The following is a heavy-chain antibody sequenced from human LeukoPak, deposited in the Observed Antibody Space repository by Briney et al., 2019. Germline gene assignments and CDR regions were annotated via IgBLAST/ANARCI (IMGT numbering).Heavy chain of an antibody. Sequence: SETLSLTCAVYGESFSGYYWSWIRQPPGKGLEWIGEINHSGNTNYNPSLKSRVTISLVTSKNQFSLNLNSVTAADTAVYYCARHADSGFGELAFDYWGQGTLVTISS. J-gene: IGHJ4*02. CDR2: INHSGNT. D-gene: IGHD3-10*01. CDR3: ARHADSGFGELAFDY. CDR1: GESFSGYY. V-gene: IGHV4-34*01.